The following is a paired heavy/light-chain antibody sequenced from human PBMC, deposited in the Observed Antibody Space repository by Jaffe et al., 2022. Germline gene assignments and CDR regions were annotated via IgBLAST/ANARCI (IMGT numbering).Light chain of an antibody. V-gene: IGKV1-5*03. Sequence: DIQMTQSPSTLSASVGDRVTINCRASQNIYYWLAWHQQKPGKPPKLLIYRTSNLVSGVPSRFSGSGAETEYTLTITSLQPDDYATYYCQHYYLNSPRTFGQGTKVEIK. J-gene: IGKJ1*01. CDR1: QNIYYW. CDR2: RTS. CDR3: QHYYLNSPRT.
Heavy chain of an antibody. CDR2: TRDKDSSYTA. CDR1: GFTFSDHC. V-gene: IGHV3-72*01. J-gene: IGHJ3*01. CDR3: VRSSGGFLNGGNGAFDV. Sequence: EVQVVESGGGLVQPGGSLRLSCVVSGFTFSDHCIDWVRQAPGKGLEWVGRTRDKDSSYTAEYAASVRGRFTVSRDESENSVYLQLNDLQTEDTAVYFCVRSSGGFLNGGNGAFDVWGQGTMVTVSS. D-gene: IGHD2-15*01.